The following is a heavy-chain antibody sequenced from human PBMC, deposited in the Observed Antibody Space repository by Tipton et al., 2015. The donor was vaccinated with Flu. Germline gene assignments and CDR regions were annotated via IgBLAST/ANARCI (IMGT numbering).Heavy chain of an antibody. V-gene: IGHV1-18*01. CDR2: ISAYSGVT. CDR3: ARIDLAYRNDNSGYYYGLSYFEN. J-gene: IGHJ4*02. CDR1: GYTFTGYG. Sequence: QLVQSGAEVKKPGASVKVACKASGYTFTGYGISWVRQAPGQGLEWMGWISAYSGVTEYAQKFQDRLTMTTDTPTRTAYMEMRSMRSDDTAVYYCARIDLAYRNDNSGYYYGLSYFENWGQGTLVTVSS. D-gene: IGHD3-22*01.